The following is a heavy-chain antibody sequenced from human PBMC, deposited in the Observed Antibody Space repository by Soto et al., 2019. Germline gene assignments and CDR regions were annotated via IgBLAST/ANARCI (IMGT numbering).Heavy chain of an antibody. CDR2: MNPNSGNT. Sequence: QVQLVQSGAEVKKPGASVKVSCKASGYTFTSYDINWVRQATGQGLEWMGWMNPNSGNTGYAQKFQGRVTMTRNTSISTAYMELSSLRSEDTAVYYCARAGHYYYDSSGYYYGVFYFDYWGQGTLVTVSS. V-gene: IGHV1-8*01. CDR3: ARAGHYYYDSSGYYYGVFYFDY. J-gene: IGHJ4*02. CDR1: GYTFTSYD. D-gene: IGHD3-22*01.